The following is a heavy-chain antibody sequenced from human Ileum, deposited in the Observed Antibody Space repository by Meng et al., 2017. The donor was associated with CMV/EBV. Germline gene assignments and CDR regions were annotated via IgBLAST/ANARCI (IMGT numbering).Heavy chain of an antibody. Sequence: GQLQAPGPGLGKPYPTLSLPCVVSGGSVNSGNYYWGWVRQPAGKGLEWIGRIYTNGRAGYNPSLKSRVTISMDTSDNQFSLTLNSVTAADTAVYYCTSEPPGEWGRGTLVTVSS. V-gene: IGHV4-61*02. CDR3: TSEPPGE. J-gene: IGHJ4*01. CDR1: GGSVNSGNYY. D-gene: IGHD1-14*01. CDR2: IYTNGRA.